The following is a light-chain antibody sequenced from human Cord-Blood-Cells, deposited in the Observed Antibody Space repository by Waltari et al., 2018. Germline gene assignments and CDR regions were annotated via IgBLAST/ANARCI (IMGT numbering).Light chain of an antibody. CDR3: SSYTSSSTWV. CDR1: SSDVGGYNY. J-gene: IGLJ3*02. Sequence: QSALTQPASVSGSPGQSITISCTATSSDVGGYNYVSWYQQHPGKAPKLMIYDVSNRPSGVSNRFSCSKAANTASLTISGLQAEDEADYYCSSYTSSSTWVFGGGTKLTVL. V-gene: IGLV2-14*01. CDR2: DVS.